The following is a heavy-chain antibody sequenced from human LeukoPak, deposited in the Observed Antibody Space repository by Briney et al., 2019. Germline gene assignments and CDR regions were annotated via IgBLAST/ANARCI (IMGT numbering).Heavy chain of an antibody. CDR2: MNPNGVST. Sequence: ASVKVSCKASGYTFTSYDINWVRQAPGQGLEWMGWMNPNGVSTDYAQKFQGRITMTRNISISTAYLELSSLRSEDTAVYYCARGGDSSGYGHYDMDVWGQGTTVTVSS. CDR1: GYTFTSYD. V-gene: IGHV1-8*01. D-gene: IGHD3-22*01. J-gene: IGHJ6*02. CDR3: ARGGDSSGYGHYDMDV.